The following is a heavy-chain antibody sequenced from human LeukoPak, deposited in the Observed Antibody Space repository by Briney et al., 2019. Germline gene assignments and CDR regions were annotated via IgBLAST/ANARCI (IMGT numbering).Heavy chain of an antibody. D-gene: IGHD3-22*01. Sequence: PGGSLRLSCSASGFTFSSYAMSWVRQAPGEGLQWFSGISTSGGSTSHADSVKGRFTISRDNPRNTLYMQMNSLRVEDTAVYYCAIMHRYYDGSGYWVQWGQGSLVTVSS. V-gene: IGHV3-23*01. J-gene: IGHJ4*02. CDR1: GFTFSSYA. CDR3: AIMHRYYDGSGYWVQ. CDR2: ISTSGGST.